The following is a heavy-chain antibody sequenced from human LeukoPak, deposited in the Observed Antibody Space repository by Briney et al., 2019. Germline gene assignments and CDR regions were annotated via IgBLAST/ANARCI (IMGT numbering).Heavy chain of an antibody. Sequence: ASVKVSCKASGYTFTSYDINWVRQATGQGLEWMGWMNPNSGNTGYAQKFQGRVTMTRNTSISTAYMELSSLTSEDTAVYYCARGLGWFGRDERDYWGQGTLVTVSS. D-gene: IGHD3-10*01. V-gene: IGHV1-8*01. CDR3: ARGLGWFGRDERDY. J-gene: IGHJ4*02. CDR1: GYTFTSYD. CDR2: MNPNSGNT.